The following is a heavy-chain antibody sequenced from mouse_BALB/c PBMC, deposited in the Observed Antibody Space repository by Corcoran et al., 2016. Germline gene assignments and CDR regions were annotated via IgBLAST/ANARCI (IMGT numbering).Heavy chain of an antibody. Sequence: QIQLVQSGPELKKPGETVKISCKASGYTFTNYGMNWVKQAPGKGLKWMGWINTYTGEPTYADDFKGRFAFSLETSASTAYLQINNLKNEDMATYFCASRTMILYFDYWGQGTTLIVSS. D-gene: IGHD2-4*01. J-gene: IGHJ2*01. CDR1: GYTFTNYG. CDR3: ASRTMILYFDY. V-gene: IGHV9-1*02. CDR2: INTYTGEP.